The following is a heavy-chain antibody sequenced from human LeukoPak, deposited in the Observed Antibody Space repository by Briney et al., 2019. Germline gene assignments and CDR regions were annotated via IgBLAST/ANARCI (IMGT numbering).Heavy chain of an antibody. CDR3: ARNYYYGVDY. CDR1: GGPISGGGYY. J-gene: IGHJ4*02. Sequence: SETLSLTCTVSGGPISGGGYYWSWIRQHPGKGLEWIGYIYYSGSTYYNPSLKSRVTISVDTSKNQFSLKLSSVTAADTAVYYCARNYYYGVDYWGQGTLVTVSS. D-gene: IGHD3-10*01. CDR2: IYYSGST. V-gene: IGHV4-31*03.